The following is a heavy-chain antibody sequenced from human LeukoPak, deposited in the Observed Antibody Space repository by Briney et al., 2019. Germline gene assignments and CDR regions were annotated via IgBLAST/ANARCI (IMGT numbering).Heavy chain of an antibody. CDR2: IKQDGSEK. Sequence: GGLRLSCAASGFTFSSYWMSWVRQAPGKGLEWVANIKQDGSEKYYVDSVKGRFTISRDNAKNSLYLQMNSLRAEDTAVYYCARDGTYYYDSSGYHDAFDIWGQGTMVTVSS. D-gene: IGHD3-22*01. CDR3: ARDGTYYYDSSGYHDAFDI. J-gene: IGHJ3*02. CDR1: GFTFSSYW. V-gene: IGHV3-7*01.